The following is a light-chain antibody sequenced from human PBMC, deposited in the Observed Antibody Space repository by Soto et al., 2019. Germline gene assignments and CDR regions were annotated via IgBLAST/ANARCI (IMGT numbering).Light chain of an antibody. CDR2: DTN. Sequence: QAVVTQEPSLTVSPGGTVTLTCGSSTGAVTSGHYPYWFQQKPGQAPTKLIYDTNIRNSWTPARFSGSLLGGKAALTLSGAQPEDEADYYCMLFYSGIRVFGGGTTLTVL. CDR1: TGAVTSGHY. J-gene: IGLJ3*02. CDR3: MLFYSGIRV. V-gene: IGLV7-46*01.